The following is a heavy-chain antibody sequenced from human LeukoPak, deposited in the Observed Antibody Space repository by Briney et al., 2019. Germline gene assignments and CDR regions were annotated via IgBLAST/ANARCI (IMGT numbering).Heavy chain of an antibody. V-gene: IGHV1-69*13. CDR2: IIPIFGTA. CDR3: ARGRGSSSWPPPFYYYYYGMDV. Sequence: ASVKVSCKASGGTFSSYAISWVRQAPGQGLEWMGGIIPIFGTANYAQKFQGRVTITADESTSTAYMELSSLRSEDTAVYYCARGRGSSSWPPPFYYYYYGMDVWGKGTTVTVSS. CDR1: GGTFSSYA. J-gene: IGHJ6*04. D-gene: IGHD6-13*01.